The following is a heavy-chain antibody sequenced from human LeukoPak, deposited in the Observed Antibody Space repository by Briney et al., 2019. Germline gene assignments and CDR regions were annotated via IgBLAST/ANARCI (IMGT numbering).Heavy chain of an antibody. V-gene: IGHV4-59*12. J-gene: IGHJ4*02. Sequence: SETLSLTCAVSGGSFSTYYWSWIRQSPGKGLEWIGFIYYTGTTNYNPSLKSRVTISVDTSKNQFSLKLSSVTAADTAVYYCARSGSGSYYNDDYWGQGTLVTVSS. CDR1: GGSFSTYY. CDR3: ARSGSGSYYNDDY. CDR2: IYYTGTT. D-gene: IGHD3-10*01.